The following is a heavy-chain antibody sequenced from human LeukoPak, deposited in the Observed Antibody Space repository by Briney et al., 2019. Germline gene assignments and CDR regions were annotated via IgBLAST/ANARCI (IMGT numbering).Heavy chain of an antibody. Sequence: GGSLRLSCAASGFTVSSNYMTWVRQAPGKGLEWVSVIYSGGSTYYADSVKGRFTISRDNSKNTVHLQMSSLRAEDTAVYYCVKDLSGWYSFDYWGQGTLVTVSS. CDR1: GFTVSSNY. D-gene: IGHD6-19*01. J-gene: IGHJ4*02. V-gene: IGHV3-66*01. CDR3: VKDLSGWYSFDY. CDR2: IYSGGST.